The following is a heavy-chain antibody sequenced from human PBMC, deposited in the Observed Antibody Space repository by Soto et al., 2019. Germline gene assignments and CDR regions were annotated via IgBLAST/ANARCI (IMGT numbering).Heavy chain of an antibody. Sequence: QVQLVESGGGVVQPGRSLRLSCAASGFTFSSYGMHWVRQAPGKGLEWVAVISYDGSNKYYADSVKGRFTISRDNSXNXXYLQMNSLRAEDTAVYYCAKENFWFGELPWRGMDVWGQGTTVTVSS. CDR3: AKENFWFGELPWRGMDV. CDR2: ISYDGSNK. CDR1: GFTFSSYG. V-gene: IGHV3-30*18. D-gene: IGHD3-10*01. J-gene: IGHJ6*02.